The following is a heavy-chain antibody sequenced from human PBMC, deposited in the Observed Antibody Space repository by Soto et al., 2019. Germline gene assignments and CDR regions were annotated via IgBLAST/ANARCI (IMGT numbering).Heavy chain of an antibody. D-gene: IGHD1-1*01. CDR1: GASISGFY. CDR2: IYATRTT. V-gene: IGHV4-4*07. J-gene: IGHJ5*02. Sequence: SETLSLTCTVSGASISGFYWSWIRKSAGKGLEWIGRIYATRTTDYNPSLKSRVMMSVDTSKKQFSLKLRSVTAADTAVYYCVRDGTKTLRDWFDPWGQGISVTVSS. CDR3: VRDGTKTLRDWFDP.